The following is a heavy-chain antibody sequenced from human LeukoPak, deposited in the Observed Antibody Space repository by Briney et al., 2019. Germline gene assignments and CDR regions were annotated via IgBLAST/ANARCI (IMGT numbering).Heavy chain of an antibody. Sequence: GGSLRLSCAASGFTFSSYAMSWVRQAPGKGLEWVSSISSSSSYIYYADSVKGRFIISRDNAKNSLYLQMNSLRAEDTAVYYCARDDWLGELAWGQGTLVTVSS. J-gene: IGHJ5*02. D-gene: IGHD3-10*01. V-gene: IGHV3-21*01. CDR1: GFTFSSYA. CDR3: ARDDWLGELA. CDR2: ISSSSSYI.